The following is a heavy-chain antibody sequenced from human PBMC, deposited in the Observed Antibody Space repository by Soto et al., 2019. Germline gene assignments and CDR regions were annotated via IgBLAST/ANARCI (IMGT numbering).Heavy chain of an antibody. J-gene: IGHJ5*02. CDR3: ARDRGTQGWSP. D-gene: IGHD2-15*01. V-gene: IGHV3-30-3*01. CDR1: GFTFSSYA. CDR2: ISYDGSNK. Sequence: QVQLVESGGGVVQPGRSLRLSCAASGFTFSSYAMHWVRQAPGKGLEWVAVISYDGSNKYYADSVKGRFTISRDNSKNTLYLQMNSLRAEDTAVYYCARDRGTQGWSPWGQGTLVTVSS.